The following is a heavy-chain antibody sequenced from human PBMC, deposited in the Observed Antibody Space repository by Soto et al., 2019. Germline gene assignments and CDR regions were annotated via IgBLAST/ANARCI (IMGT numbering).Heavy chain of an antibody. Sequence: QVQLVQSGAEVKKPGSSVKVSCTASGGTFSSYAISWVRQAPGQGLEWMGGIIPIFGTANYAQKFQGRVTITADESTSTAYMELSSLRSEDTAVYYWARRAYCSSTSCYTGGYDGMDVWGQGTTVTFSS. CDR3: ARRAYCSSTSCYTGGYDGMDV. D-gene: IGHD2-2*02. CDR2: IIPIFGTA. V-gene: IGHV1-69*01. J-gene: IGHJ6*02. CDR1: GGTFSSYA.